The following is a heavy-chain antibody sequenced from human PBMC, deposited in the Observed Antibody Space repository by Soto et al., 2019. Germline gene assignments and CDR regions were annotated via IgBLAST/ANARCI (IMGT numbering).Heavy chain of an antibody. D-gene: IGHD6-6*01. CDR1: GYTFTSYG. CDR2: ISAYNGNT. V-gene: IGHV1-18*04. CDR3: ARSKGIAARFYYYYGMDV. Sequence: ASVKVSCKASGYTFTSYGISWVRQAPGRGLEWMGWISAYNGNTNYAQKLQGRVTMTTDTSTSTAYMELRSLRSDDTAVYYCARSKGIAARFYYYYGMDVWGQGTTVTVSS. J-gene: IGHJ6*02.